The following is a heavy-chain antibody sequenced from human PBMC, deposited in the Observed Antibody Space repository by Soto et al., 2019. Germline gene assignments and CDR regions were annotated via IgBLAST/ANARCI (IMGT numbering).Heavy chain of an antibody. CDR1: GFTFSSYA. D-gene: IGHD5-12*01. V-gene: IGHV3-23*01. CDR2: ISGSGGST. J-gene: IGHJ4*02. CDR3: ARTLRAYSGYPDS. Sequence: XGSLRLSCAASGFTFSSYAMSWVRQAPGKGLEWVSGISGSGGSTYYADSVKGRFTISRDNSKNTLYLQMHSLRAEDTAVYYCARTLRAYSGYPDSWGQGTLVTVSS.